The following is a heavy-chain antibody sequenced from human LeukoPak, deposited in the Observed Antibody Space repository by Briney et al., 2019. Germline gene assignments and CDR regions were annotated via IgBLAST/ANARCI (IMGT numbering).Heavy chain of an antibody. CDR2: IHNSGST. Sequence: SETLSLTCTVSGDPISSRNYFWGWIRQPPGKGLEWIGSIHNSGSTDYNPSLKSRVTISVDTSKNQFSLNLNSVTAADTAVYYCAREESGLFDYWGQGTLVTVSS. CDR1: GDPISSRNYF. CDR3: AREESGLFDY. V-gene: IGHV4-39*07. D-gene: IGHD5-12*01. J-gene: IGHJ4*02.